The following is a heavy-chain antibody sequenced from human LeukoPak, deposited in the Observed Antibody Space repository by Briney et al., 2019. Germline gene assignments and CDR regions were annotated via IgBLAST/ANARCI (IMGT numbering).Heavy chain of an antibody. CDR1: GFTFSKYA. J-gene: IGHJ4*02. Sequence: GGSLRLSCAVSGFTFSKYAMNWVRQGPGKGLEGVSGIGASGGTTYYADSVQGRFTISRDNSKNTLYLQLNRLSADDTGVYFCAKDLEAVAGTIVNDYWGQGTLVTVSS. CDR3: AKDLEAVAGTIVNDY. D-gene: IGHD6-19*01. V-gene: IGHV3-23*01. CDR2: IGASGGTT.